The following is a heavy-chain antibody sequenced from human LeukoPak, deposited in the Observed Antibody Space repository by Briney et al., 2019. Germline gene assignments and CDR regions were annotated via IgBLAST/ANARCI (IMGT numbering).Heavy chain of an antibody. J-gene: IGHJ4*02. CDR2: IYYSGST. CDR3: ARAVRGHYYFDY. D-gene: IGHD3/OR15-3a*01. CDR1: GGSISSYY. V-gene: IGHV4-59*01. Sequence: SETLSLTCTVSGGSISSYYWSWIRQPPGKGLEWIGYIYYSGSTNYNPSLKCRVTISVDTSKNQFSLKLSSVTTADTAVYYCARAVRGHYYFDYWGQGTLVTVSS.